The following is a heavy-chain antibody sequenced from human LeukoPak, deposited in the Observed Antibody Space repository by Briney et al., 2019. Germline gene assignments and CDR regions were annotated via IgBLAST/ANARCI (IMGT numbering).Heavy chain of an antibody. Sequence: SETLSLTCTVSGGSISSYYWSWIRQPPGKGLEWIGYIYYSGSTNYNPSLKSRVTISVDTSKNQFSLKLSSVTAADTAVYYCARRTYYYGSGSLVYFDYWGQGTLVTVSS. CDR3: ARRTYYYGSGSLVYFDY. CDR1: GGSISSYY. CDR2: IYYSGST. J-gene: IGHJ4*02. V-gene: IGHV4-59*12. D-gene: IGHD3-10*01.